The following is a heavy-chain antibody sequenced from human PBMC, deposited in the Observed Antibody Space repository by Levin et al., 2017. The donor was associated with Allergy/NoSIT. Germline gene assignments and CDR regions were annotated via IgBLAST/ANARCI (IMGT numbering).Heavy chain of an antibody. V-gene: IGHV3-48*04. D-gene: IGHD3-10*01. CDR3: VRDLSYHFGSGLGY. J-gene: IGHJ4*02. CDR1: GFTFSSYS. Sequence: GGSLRLSCAASGFTFSSYSMNWVRQAPGKGLEWVSYISSSSVTIYYADSVKGQFTISRDNARKSLYLQLNSLRAEDTAMYYCVRDLSYHFGSGLGYWGQGALVTVSS. CDR2: ISSSSVTI.